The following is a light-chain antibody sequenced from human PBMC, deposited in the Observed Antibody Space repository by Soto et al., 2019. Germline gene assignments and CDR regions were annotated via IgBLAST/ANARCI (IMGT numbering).Light chain of an antibody. Sequence: SYELTQPPSVSVSPGQTATITCSGDRLGQTYACWYQQKQGHSPVLVIYQDDKRPSWIPERFSGSNSGNTATLTLSETQAMDEADYYCQAGDTTVVFGGGTKLTVL. CDR1: RLGQTY. CDR3: QAGDTTVV. CDR2: QDD. J-gene: IGLJ2*01. V-gene: IGLV3-1*01.